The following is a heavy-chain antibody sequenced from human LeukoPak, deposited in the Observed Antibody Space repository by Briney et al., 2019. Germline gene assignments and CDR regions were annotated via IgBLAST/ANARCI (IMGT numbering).Heavy chain of an antibody. CDR1: GFTFSSYG. D-gene: IGHD5-12*01. V-gene: IGHV3-30*18. J-gene: IGHJ4*02. Sequence: GGSLRLSCAASGFTFSSYGMHWVRQAPGKGLEWVAVISYDGSNKYYADSVKGRFTISRDNSKNTLYLQMNSLRAEDTAAYYCAKDDTLYRYGGYGISNSLLDYWGQGTLVTVSS. CDR2: ISYDGSNK. CDR3: AKDDTLYRYGGYGISNSLLDY.